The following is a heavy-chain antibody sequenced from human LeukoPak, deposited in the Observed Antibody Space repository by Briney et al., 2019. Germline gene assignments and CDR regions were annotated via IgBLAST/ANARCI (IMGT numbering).Heavy chain of an antibody. Sequence: GGSLRLSCVASGFTFSSYAMTWVRQAPGKGLEWLSTISGSGDRTFYADSVKGRFTISRDNSKNTVYLQMNRLRGEDTAIYYCAKDATPYYWGQGTLVTVSS. CDR2: ISGSGDRT. V-gene: IGHV3-23*01. J-gene: IGHJ4*02. CDR1: GFTFSSYA. CDR3: AKDATPYY. D-gene: IGHD2-15*01.